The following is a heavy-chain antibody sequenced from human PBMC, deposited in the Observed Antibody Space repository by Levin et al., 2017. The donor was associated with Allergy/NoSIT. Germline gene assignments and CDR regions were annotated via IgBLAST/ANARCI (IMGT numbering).Heavy chain of an antibody. J-gene: IGHJ4*02. CDR3: ARETIQSFWSGYYFDY. V-gene: IGHV4-59*01. D-gene: IGHD3-3*01. CDR2: IYYSGST. Sequence: SPTLSLTCTVSGGSISSYYWSWIRQPPGKGLEWIGYIYYSGSTNYNPSLKSRVTISVDTSKNQFSLKLSSVTAADTAVYYCARETIQSFWSGYYFDYWGQGTLVTVSS. CDR1: GGSISSYY.